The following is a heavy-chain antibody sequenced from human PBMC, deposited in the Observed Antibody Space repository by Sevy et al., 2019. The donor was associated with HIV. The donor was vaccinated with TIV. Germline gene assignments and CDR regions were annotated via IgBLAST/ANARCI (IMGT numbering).Heavy chain of an antibody. CDR3: AKDLRRGVILTGYLNY. CDR1: GFKFDDYA. V-gene: IGHV3-9*01. Sequence: GGSLRLSCTASGFKFDDYAMHWVRQPPGKGLEWVSGITWDGGRTCYADSVKGRFIISRDNTKSSLYLQMNSLRAEDTALYYCAKDLRRGVILTGYLNYWGQGILVTVSS. CDR2: ITWDGGRT. D-gene: IGHD3-9*01. J-gene: IGHJ4*02.